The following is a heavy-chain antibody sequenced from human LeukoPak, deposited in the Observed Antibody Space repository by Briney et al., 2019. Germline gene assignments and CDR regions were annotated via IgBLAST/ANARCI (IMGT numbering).Heavy chain of an antibody. CDR1: GFIFTNYF. V-gene: IGHV3-7*03. D-gene: IGHD4-17*01. CDR2: IKHDGSEK. CDR3: AREADGDYLPDYFDY. J-gene: IGHJ4*02. Sequence: PGGSLRLSCAASGFIFTNYFMSWVRQAPGKGLEWVASIKHDGSEKYYVDSVKGRFTISRDNAKNSLYLQMNSLRAEDTAVYYCAREADGDYLPDYFDYWGQGTLVTVSS.